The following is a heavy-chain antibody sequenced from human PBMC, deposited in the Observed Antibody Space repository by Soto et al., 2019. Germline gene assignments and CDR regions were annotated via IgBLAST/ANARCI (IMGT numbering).Heavy chain of an antibody. V-gene: IGHV4-31*03. CDR3: AREQAVWYFDL. J-gene: IGHJ2*01. CDR2: IYYSGST. CDR1: GGSISSGGYY. Sequence: QVQLQDSGPGLVKPSQTLSLTCTVSGGSISSGGYYWSWIRQHPGKGLEWIGYIYYSGSTYYNPSLKRRVTISVDTSKNQFSLKLSSVTAADTAVYYCAREQAVWYFDLWGRGTLVTVSS.